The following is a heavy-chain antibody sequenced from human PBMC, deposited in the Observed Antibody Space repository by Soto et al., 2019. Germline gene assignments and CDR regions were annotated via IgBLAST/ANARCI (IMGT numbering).Heavy chain of an antibody. CDR2: ISSYNGNT. V-gene: IGHV1-18*01. CDR3: ARDRPTSSIRARDYYYAMDV. Sequence: ASVKVSCKASGYTFITYGISWVRQAPGQGLEWMGWISSYNGNTNYAQKLQGRVTMTTDTSTTTAYMELRSLRSDDTAVYYCARDRPTSSIRARDYYYAMDVWGQGTKVTVS. CDR1: GYTFITYG. J-gene: IGHJ6*02. D-gene: IGHD6-6*01.